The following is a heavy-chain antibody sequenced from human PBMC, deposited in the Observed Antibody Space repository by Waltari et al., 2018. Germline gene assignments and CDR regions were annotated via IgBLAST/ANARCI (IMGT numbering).Heavy chain of an antibody. Sequence: QVQLQESGPGLVKPSGTLSLTCAVSGGSISNNNWWTWVRQPPGKGLEWIGESFHSGSTNYNPSLKSRVTISVDKSKKQFSLKLSSVTAADTAVYYCASLYDSSTYPSFDSWGQGTLVTVSS. V-gene: IGHV4-4*02. D-gene: IGHD3-22*01. J-gene: IGHJ4*02. CDR2: SFHSGST. CDR3: ASLYDSSTYPSFDS. CDR1: GGSISNNNW.